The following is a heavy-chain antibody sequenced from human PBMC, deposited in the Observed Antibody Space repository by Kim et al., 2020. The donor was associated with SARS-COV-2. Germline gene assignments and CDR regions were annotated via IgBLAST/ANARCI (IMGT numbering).Heavy chain of an antibody. J-gene: IGHJ6*02. Sequence: GESLKISCKGSGYSFTSYWISWVRQMPGKGLEWMGRIDPSDSYTNYSPSFQGHVTISADKSISTAYLQWSSLKASDTAMYYCARLIGYYGSGSYTYYGMDVWGQGTTVTVSS. D-gene: IGHD3-10*01. V-gene: IGHV5-10-1*01. CDR2: IDPSDSYT. CDR3: ARLIGYYGSGSYTYYGMDV. CDR1: GYSFTSYW.